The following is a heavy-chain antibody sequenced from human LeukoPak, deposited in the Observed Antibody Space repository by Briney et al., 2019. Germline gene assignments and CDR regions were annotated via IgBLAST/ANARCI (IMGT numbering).Heavy chain of an antibody. CDR2: VHPDSGNT. J-gene: IGHJ5*02. Sequence: ASVRVSCKTSGYPFSTWEINWVRQAAGQGLEWLGWVHPDSGNTDYAQKFRGRVTMSRDTSTSTAYMELSGLRLDDTAVYFCARGPRNDPWGQGTLVTVSS. CDR1: GYPFSTWE. V-gene: IGHV1-8*01. D-gene: IGHD1-14*01. CDR3: ARGPRNDP.